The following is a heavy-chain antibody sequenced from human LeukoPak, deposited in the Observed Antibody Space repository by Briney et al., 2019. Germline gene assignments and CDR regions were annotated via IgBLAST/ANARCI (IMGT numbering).Heavy chain of an antibody. J-gene: IGHJ4*02. Sequence: EASVKVSCKASGYSFSSYGIAWVRQAPGQGLEWMGWISVYNGNTNYVQKLQGRVTMTTDTSTSTAYMELRSLRSDDTAVYYCARGYSSGYYRYFDYWGQGTLVTVSS. CDR1: GYSFSSYG. V-gene: IGHV1-18*01. CDR2: ISVYNGNT. CDR3: ARGYSSGYYRYFDY. D-gene: IGHD3-22*01.